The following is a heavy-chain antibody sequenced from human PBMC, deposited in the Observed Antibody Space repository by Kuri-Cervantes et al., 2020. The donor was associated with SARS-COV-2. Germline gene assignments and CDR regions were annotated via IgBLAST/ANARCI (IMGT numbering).Heavy chain of an antibody. CDR1: GFTFSSYA. CDR2: ISYDGSNK. J-gene: IGHJ3*02. D-gene: IGHD3-22*01. V-gene: IGHV3-30-3*01. Sequence: GESLKISCAASGFTFSSYAMHWVRQAPGKGLEWVAVISYDGSNKYYADSVKGRFTISRDNSKNTLYLQMNSLRAEDTAVYYCARGHSSGYYYVGDAFDIWGQGTMVTVSS. CDR3: ARGHSSGYYYVGDAFDI.